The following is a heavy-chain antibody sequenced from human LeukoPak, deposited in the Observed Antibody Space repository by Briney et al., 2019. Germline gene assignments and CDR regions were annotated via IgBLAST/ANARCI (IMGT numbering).Heavy chain of an antibody. CDR1: GFTFSNAW. J-gene: IGHJ4*02. V-gene: IGHV3-15*07. CDR3: STTYYYDSSEGY. D-gene: IGHD3-22*01. Sequence: GGSLRLSCAASGFTFSNAWMNWVRQAPGKGLEWVGRIKSKTDGGTTDYAAPAKGRFTISRDDSKNTLYLQMNSLKTEDTAVYYCSTTYYYDSSEGYWGQGTLVTVSS. CDR2: IKSKTDGGTT.